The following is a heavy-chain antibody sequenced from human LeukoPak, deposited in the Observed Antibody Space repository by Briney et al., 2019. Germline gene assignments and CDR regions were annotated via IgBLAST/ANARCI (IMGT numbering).Heavy chain of an antibody. CDR3: ARDTYYYDSSGYMGMDV. V-gene: IGHV3-48*03. CDR2: ISSSGSTI. CDR1: GITFSSYE. Sequence: GFPRLSCAASGITFSSYEMNWVRPAPGKGLEWVSYISSSGSTIYYADSVKGRFTISRDNANNSLYLQMNSLRAEDTAVYYCARDTYYYDSSGYMGMDVWGKGTTVTISS. J-gene: IGHJ6*03. D-gene: IGHD3-22*01.